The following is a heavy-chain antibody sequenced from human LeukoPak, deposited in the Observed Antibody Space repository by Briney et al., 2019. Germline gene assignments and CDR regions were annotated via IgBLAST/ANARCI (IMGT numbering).Heavy chain of an antibody. CDR2: VYYSGST. CDR3: ARVSFYYDFWSGPSGHYYYYMDV. J-gene: IGHJ6*03. D-gene: IGHD3-3*01. V-gene: IGHV4-59*01. CDR1: GGSISSYY. Sequence: PSETLSLTCTVSGGSISSYYWSWIRQPPGKGLEWIGYVYYSGSTNYNPSLKSRVTISVDTSKNQFSLKLSSVTAADTAVFYCARVSFYYDFWSGPSGHYYYYMDVWGKGTTVTVSS.